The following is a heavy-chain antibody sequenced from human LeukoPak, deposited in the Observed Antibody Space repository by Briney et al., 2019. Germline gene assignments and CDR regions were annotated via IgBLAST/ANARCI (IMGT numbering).Heavy chain of an antibody. CDR2: INHSGST. V-gene: IGHV4-34*01. CDR1: GGSFSGYY. CDR3: ARGRGALSCSSTSCTHYFDY. Sequence: PSETLSLTCAAYGGSFSGYYWSWIRQPPGKGLEWIGEINHSGSTNYNPSLKSRVTISVDTSKNQFSLKLSSVTAADTAVYYCARGRGALSCSSTSCTHYFDYWGQGTLVTVSS. J-gene: IGHJ4*02. D-gene: IGHD2-2*01.